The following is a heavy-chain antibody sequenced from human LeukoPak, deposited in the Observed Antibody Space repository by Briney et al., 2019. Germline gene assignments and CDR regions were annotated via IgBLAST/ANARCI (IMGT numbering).Heavy chain of an antibody. D-gene: IGHD2-2*01. CDR1: GYTFTSYG. CDR2: ISAYNGNT. J-gene: IGHJ6*02. Sequence: ASVKVSCKASGYTFTSYGISWVRQAPGQGLEWMGWISAYNGNTNYAQKLQGRVTMTTDTSTSTAYMELRSPRSDDTAVYYCARGPRYCSSTSCYATTYYYYGMDVWGQGTTVTVSS. CDR3: ARGPRYCSSTSCYATTYYYYGMDV. V-gene: IGHV1-18*01.